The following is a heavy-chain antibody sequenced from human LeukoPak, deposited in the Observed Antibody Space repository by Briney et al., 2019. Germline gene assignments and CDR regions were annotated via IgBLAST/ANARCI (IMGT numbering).Heavy chain of an antibody. D-gene: IGHD5-18*01. J-gene: IGHJ4*02. CDR3: ARAWGTAMVSADYDY. CDR2: ISSSSSYT. Sequence: PGGSLRLSCAASGFTFSDYYMSWIRQAPGKGLEWVSYISSSSSYTNYADSVKGRFTISRDNAKNSLYLQMNSLRAEDTAVYYCARAWGTAMVSADYDYWGQGTLVTVSS. V-gene: IGHV3-11*05. CDR1: GFTFSDYY.